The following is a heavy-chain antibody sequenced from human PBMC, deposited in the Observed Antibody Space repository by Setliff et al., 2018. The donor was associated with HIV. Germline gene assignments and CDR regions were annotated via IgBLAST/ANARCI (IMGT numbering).Heavy chain of an antibody. CDR2: IYSSGST. V-gene: IGHV4-4*09. CDR1: GGSISSYY. D-gene: IGHD3-10*01. CDR3: ARAYFGSGIYY. Sequence: SETLSLTCTVSGGSISSYYWSWIRQPPGKGLEWLGHIYSSGSTNYNPSLKSRVTISVETSKNQFSLKLYSVTAVDTAVYYCARAYFGSGIYYWGQGTLVTVSS. J-gene: IGHJ4*02.